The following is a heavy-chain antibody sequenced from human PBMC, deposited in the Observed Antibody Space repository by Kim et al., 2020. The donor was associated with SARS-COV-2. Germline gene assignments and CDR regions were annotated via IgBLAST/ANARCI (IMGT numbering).Heavy chain of an antibody. CDR3: ARDPYGSGSYGDDY. D-gene: IGHD3-10*01. J-gene: IGHJ4*02. Sequence: ASVKVSCKASGYTFTSYGISWVRQAPGQGLEWMGWISAYNGNTNYAQKLQGRVTMTTDTSTSTAYMELRSLRSDDTAVYYCARDPYGSGSYGDDYWGQGTLVTVSS. CDR2: ISAYNGNT. CDR1: GYTFTSYG. V-gene: IGHV1-18*01.